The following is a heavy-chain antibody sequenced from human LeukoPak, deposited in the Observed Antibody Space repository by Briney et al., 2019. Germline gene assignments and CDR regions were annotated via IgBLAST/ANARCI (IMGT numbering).Heavy chain of an antibody. Sequence: PSETLSLTCTVSGGSISTYYWSWIRQPPGKALEWIGYIYYSGSTNYNPSLKSRVTISLDTSKNQFSLELSSVTAADTAVYYCARSTFSYNWFGPWGQGTLVTVSS. J-gene: IGHJ5*02. CDR2: IYYSGST. CDR1: GGSISTYY. CDR3: ARSTFSYNWFGP. V-gene: IGHV4-59*08.